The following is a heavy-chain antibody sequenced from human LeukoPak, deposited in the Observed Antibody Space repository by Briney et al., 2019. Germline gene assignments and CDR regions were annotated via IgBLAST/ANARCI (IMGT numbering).Heavy chain of an antibody. CDR2: ISYDGSNK. J-gene: IGHJ4*02. CDR3: ARGTGRGGYNFEN. Sequence: GGSLRLSCAASGFTFSSYAMHWVRQAPGKGLEWVTMISYDGSNKYYADSVKGRFTISRDNSKNTVYLQMNSLRAEDTAVYYCARGTGRGGYNFENWGQGTLVTVSS. D-gene: IGHD3-16*01. V-gene: IGHV3-30-3*01. CDR1: GFTFSSYA.